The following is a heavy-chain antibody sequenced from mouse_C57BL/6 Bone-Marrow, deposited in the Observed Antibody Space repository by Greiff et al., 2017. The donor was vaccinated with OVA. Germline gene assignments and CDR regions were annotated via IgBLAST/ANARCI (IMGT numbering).Heavy chain of an antibody. D-gene: IGHD1-1*01. CDR3: AATISYYYGSSYDDD. CDR2: ILPGSGST. Sequence: QVQLKQSGAELMKPGASVKLSCKATGYTFTGSWIEWVKQRPGHGLEWIGEILPGSGSTNYNEKFKGKATFTAETSSNTAYIQLSSLTTYDSAIYYCAATISYYYGSSYDDDWGQGTTLTVSS. J-gene: IGHJ2*01. CDR1: GYTFTGSW. V-gene: IGHV1-9*01.